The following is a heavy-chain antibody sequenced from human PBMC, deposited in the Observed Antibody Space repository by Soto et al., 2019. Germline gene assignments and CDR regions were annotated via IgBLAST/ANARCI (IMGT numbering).Heavy chain of an antibody. V-gene: IGHV1-2*04. CDR1: GDSFNDYY. CDR2: INPNSGVT. D-gene: IGHD5-12*01. Sequence: VQLVQSGAEVKKPGASVKVSCKSSGDSFNDYYLHWVRQAPGQGLERMGWINPNSGVTKYAQKFQGWVTMTRDTSIRTVYMELSRLRSDGTAVYYCARESGGATATLDYYYFYMDVWGKGTTVTVSS. J-gene: IGHJ6*03. CDR3: ARESGGATATLDYYYFYMDV.